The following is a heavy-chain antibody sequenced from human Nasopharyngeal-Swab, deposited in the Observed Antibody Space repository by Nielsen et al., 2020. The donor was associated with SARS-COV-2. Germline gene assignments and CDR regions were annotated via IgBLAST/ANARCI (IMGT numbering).Heavy chain of an antibody. CDR2: IYPGDSDT. CDR1: GYSFTSYW. D-gene: IGHD1-26*01. Sequence: GESLKISCQGSGYSFTSYWIGWVRQMPGKGPEWMGIIYPGDSDTRYSPSFQGQVTISADKSISTAYLQWSSLKASDTAMYYCARQHTGTYPNFDYWGQGTLVTVSS. V-gene: IGHV5-51*01. CDR3: ARQHTGTYPNFDY. J-gene: IGHJ4*02.